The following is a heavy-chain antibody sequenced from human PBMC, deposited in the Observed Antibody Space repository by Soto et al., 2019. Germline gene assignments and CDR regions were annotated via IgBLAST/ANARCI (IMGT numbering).Heavy chain of an antibody. J-gene: IGHJ3*02. V-gene: IGHV3-30-3*01. Sequence: QVQLVESGGGVVQPGRSLRLSCAASVFKLSSYARHWVRQATGKGLEWVGVISHDGSTNSYTDSVKGRFTISRDISQNTLYLQMNSLKVEDTPLYYCARAHSSGSYIGAFDIWGQGTLVTVSS. CDR1: VFKLSSYA. CDR3: ARAHSSGSYIGAFDI. D-gene: IGHD3-22*01. CDR2: ISHDGSTN.